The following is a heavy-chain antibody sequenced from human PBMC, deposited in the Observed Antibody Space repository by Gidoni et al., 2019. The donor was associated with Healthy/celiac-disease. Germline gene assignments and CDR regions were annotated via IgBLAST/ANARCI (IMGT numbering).Heavy chain of an antibody. CDR2: ISGTGGST. D-gene: IGHD2-15*01. V-gene: IGHV3-23*01. Sequence: EVQLLESGGGLVQPGGSLSHSCAASGFASSSDAMGWVRQAPGKGLEWVSAISGTGGSTYYADSVKGRFTISRDKSKNTLYLQMNSLRAEDTAVYYCAKEVVAGTGEYFQHWGQGTLVSVSS. CDR1: GFASSSDA. CDR3: AKEVVAGTGEYFQH. J-gene: IGHJ1*01.